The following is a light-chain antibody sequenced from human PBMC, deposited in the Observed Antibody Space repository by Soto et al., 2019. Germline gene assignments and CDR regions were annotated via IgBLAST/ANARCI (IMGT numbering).Light chain of an antibody. CDR2: GVS. V-gene: IGKV3-15*01. J-gene: IGKJ5*01. CDR1: QSVSSD. Sequence: EIVMTQSPANLSASPGERATLSCRTSQSVSSDLAWYQQKPGQAPRLLIYGVSTRASGVSARFSGSGSGTEFTLTISSLQSEDAPVYYCQQYNNWPPITFGQGTRLEIK. CDR3: QQYNNWPPIT.